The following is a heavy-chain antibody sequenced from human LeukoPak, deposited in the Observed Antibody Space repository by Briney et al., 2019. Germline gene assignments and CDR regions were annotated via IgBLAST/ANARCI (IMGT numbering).Heavy chain of an antibody. CDR2: IYYSGST. CDR3: ARPKRDDVGNSFYYYGMDV. CDR1: GGSISPYY. D-gene: IGHD4-23*01. V-gene: IGHV4-59*01. J-gene: IGHJ6*02. Sequence: PSETLSLTCTVSGGSISPYYWNWIRQPPGEGLEWIGYIYYSGSTNYNPSLKSRVTISIDTSKNQFSLKLSSVIAADTAVYYCARPKRDDVGNSFYYYGMDVWGQGTTVTVSS.